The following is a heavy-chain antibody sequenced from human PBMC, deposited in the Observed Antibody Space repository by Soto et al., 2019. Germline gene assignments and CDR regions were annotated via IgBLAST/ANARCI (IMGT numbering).Heavy chain of an antibody. CDR1: GGSISSYY. CDR2: IYYSGST. D-gene: IGHD6-13*01. V-gene: IGHV4-59*01. J-gene: IGHJ4*02. CDR3: ARIRYSSSWYYSDY. Sequence: SETLSLTCTVSGGSISSYYWSWIRQPPGKGLEWIGYIYYSGSTNYNPSLKSRVTISVDTSKNQFSLKLSSVTAADTAVYYCARIRYSSSWYYSDYWGQGNLVTVSS.